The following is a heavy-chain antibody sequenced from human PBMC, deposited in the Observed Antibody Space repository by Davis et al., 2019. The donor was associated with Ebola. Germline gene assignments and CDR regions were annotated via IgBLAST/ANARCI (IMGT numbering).Heavy chain of an antibody. Sequence: PSETLSLTCTVSGGSISSTSHYWGWIRQPPGKGPEWIGSIHYSGTTYYNPSLKSRVTISVDTSKNQFSLKLSSVTAADTAVYYCATLITISGVLIGNWFDPWGQGTLVTVSS. V-gene: IGHV4-39*07. CDR3: ATLITISGVLIGNWFDP. D-gene: IGHD3-3*01. CDR2: IHYSGTT. J-gene: IGHJ5*02. CDR1: GGSISSTSHY.